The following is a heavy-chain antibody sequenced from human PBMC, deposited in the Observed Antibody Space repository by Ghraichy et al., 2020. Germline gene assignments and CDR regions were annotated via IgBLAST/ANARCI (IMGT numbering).Heavy chain of an antibody. V-gene: IGHV2-5*02. CDR2: IYWDDDK. CDR1: GFSLSTSGVG. CDR3: AHRQGYSSGWLNWFDP. Sequence: SGPTLVKPTQTLTLTCTFSGFSLSTSGVGVGWIRQPPGKALEWLALIYWDDDKRYSPSLKSRLTITKDTSKNQVVLTMTNMDPVDTATYYCAHRQGYSSGWLNWFDPWGQGTLVTVSS. J-gene: IGHJ5*02. D-gene: IGHD6-19*01.